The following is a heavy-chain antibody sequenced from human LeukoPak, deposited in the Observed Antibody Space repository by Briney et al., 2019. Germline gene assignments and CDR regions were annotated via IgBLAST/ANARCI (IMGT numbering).Heavy chain of an antibody. CDR3: ARGDPIVVVITTFPSFDY. D-gene: IGHD3-22*01. CDR1: GGSFSGYY. V-gene: IGHV4-34*01. J-gene: IGHJ4*02. CDR2: INHSGST. Sequence: SETLSLTCAAYGGSFSGYYWSWIRQPPGKGLEWIGEINHSGSTNYNPSLKSRVTISVDTSKNQFSLKLSSVTAADTAVYYCARGDPIVVVITTFPSFDYWGQGTLVTVSS.